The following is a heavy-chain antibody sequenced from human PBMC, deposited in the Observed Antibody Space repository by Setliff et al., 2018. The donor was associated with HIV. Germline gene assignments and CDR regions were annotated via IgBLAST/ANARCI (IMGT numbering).Heavy chain of an antibody. CDR2: IKQDGSEK. V-gene: IGHV3-7*01. J-gene: IGHJ6*02. CDR3: ARATQITIFGISIAPSECLDL. Sequence: LSLSCAVPGFTFSSYWRSWGREAPGKGLEWVANIKQDGSEKYYVDSVKGRFTISRDNARNSLYLQMHSLRADDTAVYYSARATQITIFGISIAPSECLDLWGRGTTVTVSS. CDR1: GFTFSSYW. D-gene: IGHD3-3*01.